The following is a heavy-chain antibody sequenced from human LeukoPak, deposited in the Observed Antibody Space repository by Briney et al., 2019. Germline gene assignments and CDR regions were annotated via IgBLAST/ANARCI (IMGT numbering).Heavy chain of an antibody. V-gene: IGHV4-59*12. CDR1: GGSISSYY. CDR3: ARGARDITIFGVVIIPNWFDP. J-gene: IGHJ5*02. D-gene: IGHD3-3*01. CDR2: IYYSGST. Sequence: RPLETLSPTCTVSGGSISSYYWSWIRQPPGKGLEWIGYIYYSGSTNYNPSLKSRVTISVDTSKNQFSLKLSSVTAADTAVYYCARGARDITIFGVVIIPNWFDPWGQGTLVTVSS.